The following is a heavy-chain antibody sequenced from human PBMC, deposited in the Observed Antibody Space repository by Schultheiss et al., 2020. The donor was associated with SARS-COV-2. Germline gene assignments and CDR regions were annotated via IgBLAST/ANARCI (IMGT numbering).Heavy chain of an antibody. V-gene: IGHV4-39*01. Sequence: SETLSLTCAVSGGSISSSSYYWGWIRQPPGKGLEWIGSIYYSGSTYYNPSLKSRVTISVDTSKNQFSLKLSSVTAADTAVYYCARRRDGYIDGMDVWGQGTTVTVSS. J-gene: IGHJ6*02. CDR3: ARRRDGYIDGMDV. D-gene: IGHD5-24*01. CDR2: IYYSGST. CDR1: GGSISSSSYY.